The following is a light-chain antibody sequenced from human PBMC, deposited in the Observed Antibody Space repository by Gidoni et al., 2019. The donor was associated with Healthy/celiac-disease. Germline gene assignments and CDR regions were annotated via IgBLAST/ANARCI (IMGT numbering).Light chain of an antibody. Sequence: DIQMTQSTSSLSASVGDRVTIPCRASQSISSYVNWYQQKPGKAPKLLIYAASSLQSGVPSRFSGSGSVTDFTLTISSLQPEDFATYYCQQSYSTPLTFGGGTKVEIK. CDR3: QQSYSTPLT. J-gene: IGKJ4*01. V-gene: IGKV1-39*01. CDR1: QSISSY. CDR2: AAS.